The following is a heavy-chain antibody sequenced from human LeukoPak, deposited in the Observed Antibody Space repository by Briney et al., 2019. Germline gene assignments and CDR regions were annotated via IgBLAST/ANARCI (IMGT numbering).Heavy chain of an antibody. Sequence: SETLSLTCTVSGGSISSYYWSWIRQPPGKGLEWIGYIYYSGSTNYTPSLKSRVTISVDTSKKQFSLKLSSVTAADTAVYYCARGYSSSWNYFDYWGQGTLVTVSS. J-gene: IGHJ4*02. CDR3: ARGYSSSWNYFDY. V-gene: IGHV4-59*01. D-gene: IGHD6-13*01. CDR1: GGSISSYY. CDR2: IYYSGST.